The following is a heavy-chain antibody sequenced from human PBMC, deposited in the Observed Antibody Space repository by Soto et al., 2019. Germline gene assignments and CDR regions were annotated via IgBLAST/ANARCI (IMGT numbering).Heavy chain of an antibody. J-gene: IGHJ3*02. CDR2: MNPNSGNT. CDR1: GYTFTRYD. CDR3: ARVLKYDFWSGYFNPAHDAFDI. D-gene: IGHD3-3*01. V-gene: IGHV1-8*01. Sequence: ASVKVSCKASGYTFTRYDINWVRQATGQGLEWMGWMNPNSGNTGYAQKFQGRVTMTRNTSISTAYMELSSLRSEDTAVYYCARVLKYDFWSGYFNPAHDAFDIWGQGTMVTVSS.